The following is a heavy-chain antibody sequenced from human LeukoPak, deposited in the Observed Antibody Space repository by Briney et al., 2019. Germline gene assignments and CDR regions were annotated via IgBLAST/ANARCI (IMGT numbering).Heavy chain of an antibody. CDR2: INHSGST. CDR3: ARGLGYGDYVPNY. CDR1: GGSLSGYY. J-gene: IGHJ4*02. D-gene: IGHD4-17*01. Sequence: PWEALSLTCAVYGGSLSGYYWSWIRQPPGKGLEWIGEINHSGSTNYNPSLKSRVTISVDTSKNQFSLKLSSVTAADTAVYYCARGLGYGDYVPNYWGQGTLVTVSS. V-gene: IGHV4-34*01.